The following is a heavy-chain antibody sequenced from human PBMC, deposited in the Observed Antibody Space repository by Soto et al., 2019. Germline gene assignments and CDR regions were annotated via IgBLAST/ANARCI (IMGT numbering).Heavy chain of an antibody. Sequence: GASLTISGKGSGYSFTSYWIGWVRQMNGKGLEWMGIIYPGDSDTRYSPSFQGQVTISADKSISTAYLQWSSLKASDTAMYYCARHPTTVTTPYYYYYGLDVWGQGTTVTVSS. V-gene: IGHV5-51*01. D-gene: IGHD4-17*01. CDR1: GYSFTSYW. CDR2: IYPGDSDT. J-gene: IGHJ6*02. CDR3: ARHPTTVTTPYYYYYGLDV.